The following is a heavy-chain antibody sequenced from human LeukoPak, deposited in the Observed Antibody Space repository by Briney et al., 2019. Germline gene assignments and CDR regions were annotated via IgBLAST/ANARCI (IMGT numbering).Heavy chain of an antibody. J-gene: IGHJ3*02. V-gene: IGHV4-4*02. Sequence: SETLSLTCAVSGGSISSSNWWSWVRQPPGKGLEWIGEIYHSGSTNHNPSLKSRVTISVDKSKNLFSLKLSSVTAADTAVYYCARASSWSGYSSGWYVGAFDIWGQGTMVTVSS. D-gene: IGHD6-19*01. CDR2: IYHSGST. CDR3: ARASSWSGYSSGWYVGAFDI. CDR1: GGSISSSNW.